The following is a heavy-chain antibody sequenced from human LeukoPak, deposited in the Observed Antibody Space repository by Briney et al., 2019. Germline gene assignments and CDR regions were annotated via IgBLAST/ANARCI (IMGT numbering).Heavy chain of an antibody. CDR1: GYTFTSYA. CDR3: ARGTGYSSGWYPIDY. CDR2: INAGNGNT. V-gene: IGHV1-3*01. Sequence: GASVKVSCKAPGYTFTSYAMHWVRQAPGQRLEWMGRINAGNGNTKYSQKFQGRVTITRDTSASTAYMELSSLRSEDTAVYYCARGTGYSSGWYPIDYWGQGTLVTVSS. D-gene: IGHD6-19*01. J-gene: IGHJ4*02.